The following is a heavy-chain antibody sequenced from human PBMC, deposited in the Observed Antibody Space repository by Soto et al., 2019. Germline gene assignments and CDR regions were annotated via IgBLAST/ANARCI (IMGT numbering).Heavy chain of an antibody. V-gene: IGHV3-21*01. J-gene: IGHJ4*02. CDR3: ARDDSSGWTFDY. CDR1: GFTFSPYS. D-gene: IGHD6-19*01. CDR2: ISSSSSYI. Sequence: RRYLRLSNAASGFTFSPYSMHWFRQPPGKWLEWVSSISSSSSYIYYADSVKGRFTISRDNAKNSLYLQMNSLRAEDTAVYFCARDDSSGWTFDYWGRGSLVTVSS.